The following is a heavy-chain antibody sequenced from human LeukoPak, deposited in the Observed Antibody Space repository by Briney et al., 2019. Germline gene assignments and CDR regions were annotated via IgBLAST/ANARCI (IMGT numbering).Heavy chain of an antibody. CDR3: ARDRAVVIFFDY. J-gene: IGHJ4*02. V-gene: IGHV1-2*02. CDR2: INPNSGGT. Sequence: ASVKVSCKASGYTFTGYYMHRVRQAPGQGLEWMGWINPNSGGTNYAQKFQGRVTMTRDTSISTAYMELSRLRSDDTAVYYCARDRAVVIFFDYWGQGTLVTVSS. CDR1: GYTFTGYY. D-gene: IGHD3-22*01.